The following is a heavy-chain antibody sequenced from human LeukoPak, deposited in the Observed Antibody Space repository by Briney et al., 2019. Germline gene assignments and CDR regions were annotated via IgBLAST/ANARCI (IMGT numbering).Heavy chain of an antibody. V-gene: IGHV1-8*01. CDR2: INANLGDT. D-gene: IGHD3-16*02. CDR3: ARGSYRYEDRGLGP. Sequence: ASVTVSCKTSGYTFTSYYVNWVRQAPGQGLEWMGWINANLGDTDYAPKFQGRVSITRKTAISTVYMELSGLTSNDTAFYYCARGSYRYEDRGLGPWGQGTLVTVSS. CDR1: GYTFTSYY. J-gene: IGHJ5*02.